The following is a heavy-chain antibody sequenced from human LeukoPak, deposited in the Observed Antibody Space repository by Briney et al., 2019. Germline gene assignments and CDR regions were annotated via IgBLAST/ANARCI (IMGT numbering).Heavy chain of an antibody. D-gene: IGHD4-17*01. Sequence: PGGSLRLSCAASGFTFSSFWMHSVRQSPGEALVWVSGINSDGSSPNYVDSVKGRFTISRDNAKNEFYLQMNSLRADDSAVYYCARGGYGAHMGWGQGILVSVSS. CDR3: ARGGYGAHMG. CDR1: GFTFSSFW. J-gene: IGHJ4*02. V-gene: IGHV3-74*01. CDR2: INSDGSSP.